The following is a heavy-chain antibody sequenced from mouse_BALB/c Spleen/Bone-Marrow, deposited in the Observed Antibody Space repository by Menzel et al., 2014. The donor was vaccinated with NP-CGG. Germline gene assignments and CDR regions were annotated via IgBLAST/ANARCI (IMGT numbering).Heavy chain of an antibody. CDR1: GFTFSTYG. CDR2: ISSGGGYT. Sequence: EVMLVESGGDLVKPGGSLKLSCAASGFTFSTYGMSWVRQTPDKRLEWVATISSGGGYTYYPDSVKGRFTISRDNAKNTLYLEMSSLRSEDTAMYYCARGGNYLDYWGQGATLTVSS. J-gene: IGHJ2*01. CDR3: ARGGNYLDY. V-gene: IGHV5-6*02.